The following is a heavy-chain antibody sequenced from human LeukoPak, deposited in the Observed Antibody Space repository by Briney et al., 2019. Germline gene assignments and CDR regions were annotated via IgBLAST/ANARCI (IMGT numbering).Heavy chain of an antibody. CDR1: GGSISSYY. CDR3: ARAITIFGVAPTAFDI. D-gene: IGHD3-3*01. J-gene: IGHJ3*02. CDR2: IYTSGST. V-gene: IGHV4-4*07. Sequence: PETLSLTCTVSGGSISSYYWSWIRQPAGKGLEWIGRIYTSGSTNYNPSLKSRVTMSVDTSKNQFSLKLSSVTAADTAGYYCARAITIFGVAPTAFDIWGQGTMVTVSS.